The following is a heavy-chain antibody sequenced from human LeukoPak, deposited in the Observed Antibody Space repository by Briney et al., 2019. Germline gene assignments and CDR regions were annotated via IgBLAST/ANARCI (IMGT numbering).Heavy chain of an antibody. D-gene: IGHD2-2*01. J-gene: IGHJ5*02. CDR3: AIPRGPPAASAHWFDP. CDR2: IIPIFGTA. CDR1: GGTFSSYA. Sequence: SVKVSCKASGGTFSSYAISWVRQAPGQGLEWMGGIIPIFGTANYAQKFQGRVTITAVESTSTAYMELSSLRSEDTAVYYCAIPRGPPAASAHWFDPWGQGTLATVSS. V-gene: IGHV1-69*13.